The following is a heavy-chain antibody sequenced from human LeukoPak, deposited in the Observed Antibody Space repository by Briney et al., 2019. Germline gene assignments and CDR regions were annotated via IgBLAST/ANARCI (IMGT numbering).Heavy chain of an antibody. V-gene: IGHV4-59*01. CDR1: GGSISSYY. Sequence: PSETLSLTCTVSGGSISSYYWSWIRQPPGKGLEWIGYIYYSGSTNYNPSPKSRVTISVDTSKNQFSLKLSSVTAADTAVYYCARTSDSSGYYYVGYYYYMDVWGKGTTVTVSS. CDR3: ARTSDSSGYYYVGYYYYMDV. CDR2: IYYSGST. D-gene: IGHD3-22*01. J-gene: IGHJ6*03.